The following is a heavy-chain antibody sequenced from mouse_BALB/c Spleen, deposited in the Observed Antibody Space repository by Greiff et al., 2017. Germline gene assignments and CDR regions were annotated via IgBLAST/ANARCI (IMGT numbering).Heavy chain of an antibody. V-gene: IGHV14-3*02. CDR3: ASAWLLDY. CDR1: GFNIKDTY. J-gene: IGHJ2*01. Sequence: VQLQQSGAELVKPGASVKLSCTASGFNIKDTYMHWVKQRPEQGLEWIGRIDPANGNTKYDPKFQGKATITADTSSNTAYLQLSSLTSEDTAVYYCASAWLLDYWGQGTTLTVSS. CDR2: IDPANGNT. D-gene: IGHD2-3*01.